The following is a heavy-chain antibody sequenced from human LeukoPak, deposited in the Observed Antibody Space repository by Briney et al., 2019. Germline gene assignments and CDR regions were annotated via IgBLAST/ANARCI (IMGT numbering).Heavy chain of an antibody. CDR3: AKDVGFLEWLVCFDY. CDR1: GLTFSSYA. V-gene: IGHV3-23*01. J-gene: IGHJ4*02. D-gene: IGHD3-3*01. Sequence: GGSLRLPCAANGLTFSSYAMSWVRQAPGKGLEWVSGISGSGGSTYYAVSVKGRFTISRDNSKNTLYLQMNGLRAEDTALYYCAKDVGFLEWLVCFDYWGQGTLVTVSS. CDR2: ISGSGGST.